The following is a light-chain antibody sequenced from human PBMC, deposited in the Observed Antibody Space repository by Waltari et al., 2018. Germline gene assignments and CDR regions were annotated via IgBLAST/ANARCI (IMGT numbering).Light chain of an antibody. J-gene: IGKJ1*01. Sequence: DIVMTQSPDSLAVSLGERATIDCKSSQSVFRTSNNKHFLAWYQQKPGQPPNLLIYWASTRESGVPDRFSGSGSGTDFTLTINSLQAEDVAVYYCLQYASAPWTFGQGTKVEIK. CDR2: WAS. V-gene: IGKV4-1*01. CDR3: LQYASAPWT. CDR1: QSVFRTSNNKHF.